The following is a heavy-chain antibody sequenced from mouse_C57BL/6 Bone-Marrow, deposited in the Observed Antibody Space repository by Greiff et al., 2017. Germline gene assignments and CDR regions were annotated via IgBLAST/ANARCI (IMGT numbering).Heavy chain of an antibody. J-gene: IGHJ1*03. D-gene: IGHD1-1*01. CDR3: ARLEFDGSSGDWYFDV. CDR1: GYTFTSYD. V-gene: IGHV1-85*01. Sequence: QVQLKESGPELVKPGASVKLSCKASGYTFTSYDINWVKQRPGQGLAWIGWLYPRDGSTKYNEKFKGKATLTVDTSSSTEYMELDSLTSEDSAVYFCARLEFDGSSGDWYFDVWGTGTTVTVSS. CDR2: LYPRDGST.